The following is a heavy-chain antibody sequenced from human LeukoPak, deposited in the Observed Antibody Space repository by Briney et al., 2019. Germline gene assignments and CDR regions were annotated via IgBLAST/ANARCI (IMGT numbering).Heavy chain of an antibody. Sequence: GASVKVSCKASGGTFSSYAISWVRQAPGQGLEWMGGIIPIFGTANYAQKFQGRVTITADESTSTAYMELSSLRSEDTAVYYCATDLEKMATIVTAKIGYWYFDLWGRGTLVTVSS. V-gene: IGHV1-69*13. D-gene: IGHD5-24*01. CDR2: IIPIFGTA. CDR3: ATDLEKMATIVTAKIGYWYFDL. J-gene: IGHJ2*01. CDR1: GGTFSSYA.